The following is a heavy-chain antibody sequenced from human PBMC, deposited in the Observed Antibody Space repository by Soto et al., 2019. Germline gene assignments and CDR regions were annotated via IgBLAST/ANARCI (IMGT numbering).Heavy chain of an antibody. CDR1: GFTFSSYA. Sequence: EVQLLESGGGLVQPGGSLRLSCAASGFTFSSYAMSWVRQAPGKGLEWVSAISGSGGSTLYADSVKGRITISRDNSKNTLYLQMNSLRAEDTAVYYCAKGRAPSVWYPTYCYGMDVWGLGTTVTVSS. D-gene: IGHD6-19*01. J-gene: IGHJ6*02. CDR2: ISGSGGST. CDR3: AKGRAPSVWYPTYCYGMDV. V-gene: IGHV3-23*01.